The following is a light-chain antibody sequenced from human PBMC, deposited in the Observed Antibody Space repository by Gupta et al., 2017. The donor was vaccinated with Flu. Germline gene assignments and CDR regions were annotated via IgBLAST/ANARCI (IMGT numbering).Light chain of an antibody. CDR3: QQSYSAPT. CDR2: AAS. Sequence: DIQMTQSPSSLSASVGDRVTITCRASQSISTALNWYQQRPGKAPNLLIYAASSLQSGVPSRFSGSGSGTDFTLTISSLQPEDFGNYYCQQSYSAPTFGQGTKVEIK. J-gene: IGKJ1*01. V-gene: IGKV1-39*01. CDR1: QSISTA.